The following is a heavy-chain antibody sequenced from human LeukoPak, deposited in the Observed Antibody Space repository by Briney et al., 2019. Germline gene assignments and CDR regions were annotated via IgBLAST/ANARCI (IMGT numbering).Heavy chain of an antibody. V-gene: IGHV3-21*01. D-gene: IGHD2-21*02. CDR3: ARGTVTAPGIDY. Sequence: PGGSLRLSCAASGFTFSSYSMNWVRQAPGKGLGWVSSISSSSSYIYYADSVKGRFTISRDNAKNSVYLQINSLRADDTAVYYCARGTVTAPGIDYWGQGTLVTVSS. CDR1: GFTFSSYS. J-gene: IGHJ4*02. CDR2: ISSSSSYI.